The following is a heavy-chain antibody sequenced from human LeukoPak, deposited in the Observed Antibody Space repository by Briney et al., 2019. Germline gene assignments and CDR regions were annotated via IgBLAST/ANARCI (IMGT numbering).Heavy chain of an antibody. CDR1: GGSISSYY. CDR3: ARGQIRGVMYYGSYYFDY. J-gene: IGHJ4*02. D-gene: IGHD3-10*01. Sequence: SETLSLTCTVSGGSISSYYWSWIRQPPGKGLEWIGYIYYSGSTYYNPSLKSRVTISVDTSKNQFSLKLSSVTAADTAVYYCARGQIRGVMYYGSYYFDYWGQGTLVTVSS. CDR2: IYYSGST. V-gene: IGHV4-30-4*01.